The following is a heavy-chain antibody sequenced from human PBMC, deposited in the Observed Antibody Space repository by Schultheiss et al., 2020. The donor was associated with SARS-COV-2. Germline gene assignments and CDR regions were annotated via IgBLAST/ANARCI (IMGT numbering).Heavy chain of an antibody. CDR2: LSGGSSYI. CDR1: GFTFSSYS. V-gene: IGHV3-21*01. J-gene: IGHJ3*02. CDR3: ARLVPAGATFAFDI. Sequence: GGSLRLSCAASGFTFSSYSMSWVRQAPGKGLEWVSSLSGGSSYIYYADSVKGRFAISRDSAKNSLYLQMISLRTEDTAVYYCARLVPAGATFAFDIWGQGTTVTVSS. D-gene: IGHD1-1*01.